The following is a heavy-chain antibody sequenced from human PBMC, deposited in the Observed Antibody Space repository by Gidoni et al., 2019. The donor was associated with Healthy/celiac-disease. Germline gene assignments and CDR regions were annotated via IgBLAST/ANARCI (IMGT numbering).Heavy chain of an antibody. D-gene: IGHD3-10*01. V-gene: IGHV3-20*04. CDR3: ARGTYGSGSYQPVDLDY. CDR1: GFTFEDCG. CDR2: INWNGGST. J-gene: IGHJ4*02. Sequence: EVQLVESGGGVVRPGGSLRLDCAASGFTFEDCGMCWVRQAPRKGLELVSCINWNGGSTGYADSVKGRFTISRDNAKNSLYLQMNSLRAEDTALYYCARGTYGSGSYQPVDLDYWGQGTLVTVSS.